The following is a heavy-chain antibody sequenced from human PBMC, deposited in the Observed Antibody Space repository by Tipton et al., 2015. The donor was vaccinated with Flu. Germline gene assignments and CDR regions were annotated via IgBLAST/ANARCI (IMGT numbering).Heavy chain of an antibody. CDR1: SGSIRSTNYF. CDR3: ARALIGYDNSYGYYLDY. D-gene: IGHD3-10*01. Sequence: TLSLTCTVSSGSIRSTNYFCAWIRQPTGKRLELIGSIYPSGTTYYNPSLKSRVTISVDTSKSQFSLMLRSVTAADTAVYYCARALIGYDNSYGYYLDYWGQGTLVTVSS. J-gene: IGHJ4*02. V-gene: IGHV4-39*01. CDR2: IYPSGTT.